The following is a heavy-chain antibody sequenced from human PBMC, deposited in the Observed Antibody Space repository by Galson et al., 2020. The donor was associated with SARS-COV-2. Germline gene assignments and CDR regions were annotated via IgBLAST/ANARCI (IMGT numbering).Heavy chain of an antibody. CDR3: ARGHRGVVPSPVLGLGPLYFYHYIDV. J-gene: IGHJ6*03. Sequence: TLSLTCAVYGESFSDYSWTWIRQSPGKGLEWIGEINIGGNTNYSPSLKSRVTLSVDTSKHQFSLTLRSVTAADTALYYCARGHRGVVPSPVLGLGPLYFYHYIDVWATGTTVAVS. CDR2: INIGGNT. CDR1: GESFSDYS. D-gene: IGHD3-16*01. V-gene: IGHV4-34*01.